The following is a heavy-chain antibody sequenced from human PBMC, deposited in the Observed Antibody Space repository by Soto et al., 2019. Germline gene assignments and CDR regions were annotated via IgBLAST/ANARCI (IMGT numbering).Heavy chain of an antibody. D-gene: IGHD3-3*01. J-gene: IGHJ6*04. Sequence: GGSLRLSCAASGFTFSSYSMNWVRQAPGKGLEWVSYISSSSSTIYYADSVKGRFTISRDNAKNSLYLQMNSLRAEDTAVYYCAKSNYDFWRGYYLPAHISYSYYGMDVGGKGTTVTSPQ. CDR3: AKSNYDFWRGYYLPAHISYSYYGMDV. CDR2: ISSSSSTI. CDR1: GFTFSSYS. V-gene: IGHV3-48*01.